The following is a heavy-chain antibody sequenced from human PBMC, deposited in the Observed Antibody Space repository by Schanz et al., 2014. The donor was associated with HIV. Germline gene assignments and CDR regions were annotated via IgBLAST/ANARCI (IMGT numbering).Heavy chain of an antibody. Sequence: QVQLQESGPGLVKPSQTLSLTCSVSGGSINSGGYYWTWIRQPPGKGLEWIGEINHSGSTNYNPSLKSRVTISIDTSKNQFSLKLSSVTAADTAVYYCARGIRRDCSSPSCNTGWFDPWGQGTLVTVSS. J-gene: IGHJ5*02. CDR2: INHSGST. D-gene: IGHD2-2*02. CDR3: ARGIRRDCSSPSCNTGWFDP. V-gene: IGHV4-31*03. CDR1: GGSINSGGYY.